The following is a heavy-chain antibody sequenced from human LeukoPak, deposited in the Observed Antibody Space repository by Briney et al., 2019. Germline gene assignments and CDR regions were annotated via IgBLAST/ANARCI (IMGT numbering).Heavy chain of an antibody. V-gene: IGHV1-46*01. D-gene: IGHD3-10*01. Sequence: GAAVKVSCKASGYTFTSYNMHWVREAPGQRLGWMGIINPSGGGTSYAQTSQGRGTMIRDTSTSTVYMELSSLRSEDTAVYYCARDRGDSSVDEWGQGTLVTVSS. J-gene: IGHJ4*02. CDR3: ARDRGDSSVDE. CDR2: INPSGGGT. CDR1: GYTFTSYN.